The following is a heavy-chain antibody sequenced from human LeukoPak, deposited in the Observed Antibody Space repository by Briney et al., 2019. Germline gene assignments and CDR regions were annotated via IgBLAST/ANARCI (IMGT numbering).Heavy chain of an antibody. CDR1: GFTFSRYN. V-gene: IGHV3-21*01. D-gene: IGHD3-10*01. CDR2: ISSSSSYI. CDR3: AKDQETYYYGSGSYYGAYDY. Sequence: GGSLRLSCAASGFTFSRYNMNWVRQAPGKGLEWVSSISSSSSYIYYADSVKGRFTISRDNAKNSVYLQMNSLRAEDTAVYYCAKDQETYYYGSGSYYGAYDYWGQGTLVTVSS. J-gene: IGHJ4*02.